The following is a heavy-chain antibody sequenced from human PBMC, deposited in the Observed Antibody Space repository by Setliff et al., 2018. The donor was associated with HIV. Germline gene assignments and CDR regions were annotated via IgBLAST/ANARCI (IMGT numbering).Heavy chain of an antibody. J-gene: IGHJ4*02. CDR1: GFTVSRNY. D-gene: IGHD3-3*01. V-gene: IGHV3-9*03. CDR2: ISWNSGSM. CDR3: AKDFHPNFWSGYIDY. Sequence: PGGSLRLSCAASGFTVSRNYMSWVRQAPGKGLEWVSGISWNSGSMVYADSVKGRFTISRDNAKNSLYLQMNSLRAEDMALYYCAKDFHPNFWSGYIDYWGQGTLVTVSS.